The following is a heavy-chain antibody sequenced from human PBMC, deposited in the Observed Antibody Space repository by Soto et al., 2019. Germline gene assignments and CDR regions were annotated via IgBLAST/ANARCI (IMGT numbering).Heavy chain of an antibody. Sequence: SETLSLTCAVSGGSISSGGYSWSWIRQPPGKGLEWIGYIYHSGSTYYNPSLKSRVTISVDRSKNQFSLKLSSVTAADTAVYYCARDGGSYLDAFDIWGQGTMVTVSS. D-gene: IGHD1-26*01. CDR2: IYHSGST. CDR1: GGSISSGGYS. J-gene: IGHJ3*02. CDR3: ARDGGSYLDAFDI. V-gene: IGHV4-30-2*01.